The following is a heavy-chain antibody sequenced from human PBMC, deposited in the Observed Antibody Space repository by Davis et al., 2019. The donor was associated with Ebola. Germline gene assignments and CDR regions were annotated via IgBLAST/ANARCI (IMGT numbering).Heavy chain of an antibody. CDR1: GYTFTSYG. D-gene: IGHD6-19*01. CDR3: ARGTYSRGWYYYYGMDV. V-gene: IGHV1-18*01. Sequence: ASVKVSCKASGYTFTSYGISWVRQAPGQGLEWMGWISAYNGNTNYAQKLQGRVTMTTDTSTSTAYMELRSLRSDDTAVYYCARGTYSRGWYYYYGMDVWGQGTTVTVSS. J-gene: IGHJ6*02. CDR2: ISAYNGNT.